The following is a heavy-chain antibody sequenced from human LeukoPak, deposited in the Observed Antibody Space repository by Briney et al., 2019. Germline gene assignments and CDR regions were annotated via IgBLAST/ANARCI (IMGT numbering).Heavy chain of an antibody. Sequence: SVKVSCKASGGTFSSYAISWVRQAPGQGPEWMGRIIPILGIANYAQKFQGRVTITADKSTSTAYMELSRLRSDDTAVYYCARDPYYYDLTHWGQGTLVTVSS. CDR1: GGTFSSYA. CDR3: ARDPYYYDLTH. D-gene: IGHD3-22*01. J-gene: IGHJ4*02. V-gene: IGHV1-69*04. CDR2: IIPILGIA.